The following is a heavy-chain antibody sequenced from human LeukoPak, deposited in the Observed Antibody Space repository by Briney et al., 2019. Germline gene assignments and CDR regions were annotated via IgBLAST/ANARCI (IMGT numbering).Heavy chain of an antibody. CDR3: ARYNSLLRGVTTSDY. CDR2: ISGHNGDV. J-gene: IGHJ4*02. V-gene: IGHV1-18*01. D-gene: IGHD3-10*01. CDR1: GYTFSNYG. Sequence: GTSVKVSCKSSGYTFSNYGITWVRQAPGQGLEWMGTISGHNGDVNYAPKFQGRGTMTTDTSTTTAYMELRSLRFADTAVYYCARYNSLLRGVTTSDYWGQGTLVTVSS.